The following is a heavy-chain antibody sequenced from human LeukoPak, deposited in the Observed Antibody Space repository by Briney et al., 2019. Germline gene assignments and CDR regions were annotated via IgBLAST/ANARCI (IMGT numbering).Heavy chain of an antibody. CDR1: GFTFSSYS. V-gene: IGHV3-48*01. D-gene: IGHD3-22*01. Sequence: SGGSLRLSCAAPGFTFSSYSMNWVRQAPGKGLEWVSYISSSSSTIYYADSVKGRFTISRDNAKNSLYLQMNSLRAEDTAVYYCAGERWGYYDSSGYYLGYFDYWGQGTLVTVSS. CDR2: ISSSSSTI. CDR3: AGERWGYYDSSGYYLGYFDY. J-gene: IGHJ4*02.